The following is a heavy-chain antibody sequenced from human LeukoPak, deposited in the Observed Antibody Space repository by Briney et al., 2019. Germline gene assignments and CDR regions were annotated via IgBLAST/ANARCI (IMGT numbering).Heavy chain of an antibody. D-gene: IGHD2-15*01. V-gene: IGHV3-23*01. CDR2: ISGSGTVT. J-gene: IGHJ4*02. Sequence: PGGSLRLSCAVSGFTFSSYTMNWVRQAPGKGLEWVSIISGSGTVTYYADSVKGWFTISRDNSKNTLYLQMNSLRAEDTAVYYCAKTSVGEGRIIASGYFDNWGQGTLVTVSS. CDR3: AKTSVGEGRIIASGYFDN. CDR1: GFTFSSYT.